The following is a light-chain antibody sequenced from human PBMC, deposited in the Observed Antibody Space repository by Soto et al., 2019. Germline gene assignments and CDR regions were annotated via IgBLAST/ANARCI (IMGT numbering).Light chain of an antibody. Sequence: EIQMTQSPSSVSASVGDRVTITCRASQGISTWLAWYQQKAGKAPNLLIYGASNLHSAVPSRFSGSGSGTNCTLTMSSLPPDDFATYYCQQANSYPLTFGRGTGLEIK. CDR3: QQANSYPLT. CDR1: QGISTW. CDR2: GAS. V-gene: IGKV1-12*01. J-gene: IGKJ5*01.